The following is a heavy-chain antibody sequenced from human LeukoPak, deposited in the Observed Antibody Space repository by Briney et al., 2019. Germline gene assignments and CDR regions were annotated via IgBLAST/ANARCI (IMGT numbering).Heavy chain of an antibody. Sequence: SVKVSCKASGGTFSSYAISWVRQAPGQGREWMGGIIPIVGTANHAQTFQGRDTITAGQSTSTDYMELSSLRSEDTAVYYCARDGRGENWFDSWGQGTLVTVSS. CDR3: ARDGRGENWFDS. CDR2: IIPIVGTA. CDR1: GGTFSSYA. J-gene: IGHJ5*01. V-gene: IGHV1-69*01. D-gene: IGHD3-10*01.